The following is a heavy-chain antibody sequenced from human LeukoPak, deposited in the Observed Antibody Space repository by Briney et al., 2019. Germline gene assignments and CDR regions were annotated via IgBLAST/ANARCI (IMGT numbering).Heavy chain of an antibody. CDR1: GYTFTGYY. Sequence: ASVKVSCXASGYTFTGYYMHWVRQAPGQGLEWMGRINPNSGGTNYAQKFQGRVTMTRDTSISTAYMELSRLRSDDTAVYYCARTLDSSGWYQDFDYWGQGTLVTVSS. D-gene: IGHD6-19*01. CDR3: ARTLDSSGWYQDFDY. J-gene: IGHJ4*02. CDR2: INPNSGGT. V-gene: IGHV1-2*06.